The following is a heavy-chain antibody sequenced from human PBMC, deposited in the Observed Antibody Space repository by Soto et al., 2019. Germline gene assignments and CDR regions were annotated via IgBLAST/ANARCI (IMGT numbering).Heavy chain of an antibody. CDR2: IYYSGST. CDR3: VCINSCYRAGCVFDF. D-gene: IGHD2-2*01. J-gene: IGHJ3*01. Sequence: SETLSLTCTVSGGSISSYYWSWIRQPPGKGLEWIGYIYYSGSTNYNPSLKSRVTISVDTSKNQFSLKLSSVTAADTAVYYFVCINSCYRAGCVFDFCRQGTMVIV. V-gene: IGHV4-59*08. CDR1: GGSISSYY.